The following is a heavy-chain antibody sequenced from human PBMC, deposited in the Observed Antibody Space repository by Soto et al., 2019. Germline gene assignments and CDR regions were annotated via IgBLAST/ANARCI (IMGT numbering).Heavy chain of an antibody. CDR1: GGSINSYY. CDR2: IYYSGST. V-gene: IGHV4-59*01. J-gene: IGHJ4*02. Sequence: ASETLSLTCTVPGGSINSYYWSWIPQPPGKGLVLIGYIYYSGSTNYNPSLKSRVTISVDTSKNQFSLKLSSVTAADTAVYYCARAPRGNYGYPSYFDYWGQGTLVTVSS. CDR3: ARAPRGNYGYPSYFDY. D-gene: IGHD3-10*01.